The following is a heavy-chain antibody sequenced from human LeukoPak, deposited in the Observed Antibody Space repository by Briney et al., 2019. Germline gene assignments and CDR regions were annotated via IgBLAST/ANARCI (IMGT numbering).Heavy chain of an antibody. J-gene: IGHJ6*03. CDR1: GFTFSTYG. D-gene: IGHD2-2*02. Sequence: HPGGSLRLSCAASGFTFSTYGMHWVRQAPGKGLEWVAFIRYDGNNKYHADSVKGRFTISRDNSKNTLYLQMNSLRAEDTAVYYCAKEPWPRDCSTSSCYIGGDYYYYMDVWGKGTTVTVSS. CDR2: IRYDGNNK. V-gene: IGHV3-30*02. CDR3: AKEPWPRDCSTSSCYIGGDYYYYMDV.